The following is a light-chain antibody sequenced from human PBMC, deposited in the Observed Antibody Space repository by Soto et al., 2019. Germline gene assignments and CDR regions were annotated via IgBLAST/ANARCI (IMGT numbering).Light chain of an antibody. CDR2: GAS. CDR3: QQYGSS. CDR1: QSVSSSY. J-gene: IGKJ5*01. Sequence: EIVLTQSPGTLSLSPGERATLSCRASQSVSSSYLAWYQQKPGQAPRLLIYGASSRATGIPDRFSGSGSGTDFTLTISILEPEDFAVYYCQQYGSSFGQGTRLEIK. V-gene: IGKV3-20*01.